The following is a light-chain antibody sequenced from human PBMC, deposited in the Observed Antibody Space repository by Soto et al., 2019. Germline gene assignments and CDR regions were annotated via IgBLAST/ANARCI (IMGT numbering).Light chain of an antibody. Sequence: EIVLTQSACTPSWSPGERATLSCGASQSVSSSYLAWYQQKPGQAPRLVIYGASSRATGIPDRFSGSGSGTDFNLTISRLEPEDFAVYYCQQYGSSPVTFGQGTRLEIK. V-gene: IGKV3-20*01. CDR2: GAS. CDR1: QSVSSSY. CDR3: QQYGSSPVT. J-gene: IGKJ5*01.